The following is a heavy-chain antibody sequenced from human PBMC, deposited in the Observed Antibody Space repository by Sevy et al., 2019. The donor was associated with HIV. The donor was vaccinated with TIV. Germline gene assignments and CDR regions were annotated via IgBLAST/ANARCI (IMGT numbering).Heavy chain of an antibody. J-gene: IGHJ6*02. CDR1: GGTIVSSGHY. V-gene: IGHV4-39*02. CDR2: IYYNGHT. D-gene: IGHD5-12*01. Sequence: SETLSLTCSVSGGTIVSSGHYWGWIRQTPGKGLEWIGNIYYNGHTYYSPSLKSRLTISIDTSKNQFSLNLSSVTAADTAIYFCAREAGGYDYDYGMDVWGQGTTVTVSS. CDR3: AREAGGYDYDYGMDV.